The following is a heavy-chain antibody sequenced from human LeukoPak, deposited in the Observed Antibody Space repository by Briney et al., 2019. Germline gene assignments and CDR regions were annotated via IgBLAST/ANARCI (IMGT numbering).Heavy chain of an antibody. V-gene: IGHV3-73*01. CDR2: IRSKANGYAT. Sequence: GGSLRLSCTASGFTFSASAIHWVRQASGKGLEWVGRIRSKANGYATTYAESVKGRFTISRDDSENTAYLQMNGLKTDDTAVYYCAKDLVGTGAFDIWGQGTMVTVSS. CDR1: GFTFSASA. D-gene: IGHD2-21*02. CDR3: AKDLVGTGAFDI. J-gene: IGHJ3*02.